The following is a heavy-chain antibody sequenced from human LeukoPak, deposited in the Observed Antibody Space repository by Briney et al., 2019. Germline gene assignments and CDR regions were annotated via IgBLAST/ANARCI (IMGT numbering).Heavy chain of an antibody. D-gene: IGHD2-2*01. Sequence: EASVKVSCKASGGTFSSYAISWVRQAPGQGLEWMGGIIPIFGTANYAQKFQGRVTITADESTSTAYQELSSLRSEDKAVYYCATSLEADPYCSSTSCYGSYYDYGMDVGGGDTADTVSS. V-gene: IGHV1-69*13. CDR1: GGTFSSYA. CDR3: ATSLEADPYCSSTSCYGSYYDYGMDV. CDR2: IIPIFGTA. J-gene: IGHJ6*04.